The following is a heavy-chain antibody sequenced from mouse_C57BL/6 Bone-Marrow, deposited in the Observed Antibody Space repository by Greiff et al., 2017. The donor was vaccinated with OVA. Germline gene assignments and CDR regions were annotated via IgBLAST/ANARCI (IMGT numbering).Heavy chain of an antibody. CDR2: IYPRSGNT. Sequence: QRVESGAELARPGASVKLSCKASGYTFTSYGISWVKQRTGQGLEWIGEIYPRSGNTYYNEKFKGKATLTADKSSSTAYMELRSLTSEDSAVYFCARSGHWYFDVWGTGTTVTVSS. D-gene: IGHD3-1*01. V-gene: IGHV1-81*01. J-gene: IGHJ1*03. CDR3: ARSGHWYFDV. CDR1: GYTFTSYG.